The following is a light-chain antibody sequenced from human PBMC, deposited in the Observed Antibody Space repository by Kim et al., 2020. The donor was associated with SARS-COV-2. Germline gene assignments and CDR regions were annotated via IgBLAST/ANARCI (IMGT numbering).Light chain of an antibody. CDR2: GKD. CDR1: SLRSYY. V-gene: IGLV3-19*01. J-gene: IGLJ2*01. Sequence: SSELTQDSAVSVALGQTVRITCQGDSLRSYYATWYQQKPGQAPKVVIYGKDNRPSGVPDRFSGSSSGNTAYLTITGTQAGDEADYYCNSRDSSDYVVFGGGTQLTVL. CDR3: NSRDSSDYVV.